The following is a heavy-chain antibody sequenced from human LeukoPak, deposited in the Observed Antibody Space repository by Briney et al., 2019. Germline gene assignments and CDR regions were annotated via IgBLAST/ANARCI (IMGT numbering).Heavy chain of an antibody. D-gene: IGHD1-26*01. CDR1: GFTFSSYG. J-gene: IGHJ3*02. CDR2: IWYDGSNK. V-gene: IGHV3-33*01. Sequence: GRSLRLSCAASGFTFSSYGIHWVRQAPGKGLEWVAVIWYDGSNKYYADSVKGRFTISRDNSKNTLYLQMNSLRAEDTAVYYCARDSIVGATDAFDIWGQGTMVTVSS. CDR3: ARDSIVGATDAFDI.